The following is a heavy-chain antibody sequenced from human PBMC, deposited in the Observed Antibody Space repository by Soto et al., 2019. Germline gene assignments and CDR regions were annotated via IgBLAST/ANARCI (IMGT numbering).Heavy chain of an antibody. J-gene: IGHJ4*02. CDR3: ARYDCGYMCFYF. CDR1: GYTFLDSY. Sequence: QVQLVQSGAEVKKPGASVKVSCQTAGYTFLDSYIHWLRQAPGQGLEWMGYIDPNSGDTNYGKVFQGGLTVTRETSVRTVYLELTRLTAGDTAFYYRARYDCGYMCFYFWGPGTLVTVSS. D-gene: IGHD3-10*01. CDR2: IDPNSGDT. V-gene: IGHV1-2*02.